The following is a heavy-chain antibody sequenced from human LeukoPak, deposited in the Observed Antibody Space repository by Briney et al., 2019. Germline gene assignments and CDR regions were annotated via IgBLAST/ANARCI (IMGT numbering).Heavy chain of an antibody. V-gene: IGHV3-74*01. J-gene: IGHJ4*02. Sequence: PGGSLRLSCAASGFTFSNYWMHWVRQAPGKGLVWVSHLNSGGSSTSYADSVKGRFTISRDNAKNTLYLQMNSLRVEDTAVYYCARREGATGTYDYWGQGTLVTVSS. CDR3: ARREGATGTYDY. CDR2: LNSGGSST. D-gene: IGHD1-14*01. CDR1: GFTFSNYW.